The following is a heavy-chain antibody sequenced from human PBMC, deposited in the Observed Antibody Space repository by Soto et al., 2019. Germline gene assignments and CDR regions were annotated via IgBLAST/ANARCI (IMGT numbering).Heavy chain of an antibody. CDR3: ARGGYCSGGSFYDRFQH. J-gene: IGHJ1*01. CDR1: GGTFSSYA. D-gene: IGHD2-15*01. V-gene: IGHV1-69*01. Sequence: QVQLVQSGAEVKKPGSSVKVSCKASGGTFSSYAISWVRQAPGQGLEWMGGIIHIFGTANYAQKFQGRVTITADESTRTAYMELSSLRSEDTAVYYCARGGYCSGGSFYDRFQHWGQGTLVTVSS. CDR2: IIHIFGTA.